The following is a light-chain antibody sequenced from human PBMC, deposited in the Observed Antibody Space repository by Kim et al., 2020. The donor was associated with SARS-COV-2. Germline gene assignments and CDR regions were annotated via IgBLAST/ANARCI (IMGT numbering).Light chain of an antibody. CDR1: SRDVGGYNS. Sequence: GQSITVSCTGTSRDVGGYNSVSWYQQHPGKAPKLMIYDVSERASGVSNRFSGSQSGNTASLTISGLRAEDEADYYCSSHTTSSTYVFGSGTKVTFL. V-gene: IGLV2-14*03. CDR3: SSHTTSSTYV. J-gene: IGLJ1*01. CDR2: DVS.